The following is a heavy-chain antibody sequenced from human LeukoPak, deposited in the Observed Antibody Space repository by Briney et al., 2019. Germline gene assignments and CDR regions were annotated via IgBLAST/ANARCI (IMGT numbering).Heavy chain of an antibody. D-gene: IGHD3-10*01. V-gene: IGHV1-69*13. Sequence: SVTVSCMASGGTFSSYAISWVRQAPGQGLEWMGGIIPIFGTANYAQKFQGRVTITADESTSTAYMELSSLRSEDTAVYYCARGGGFGELLPLDYWGQGTLVTVSS. J-gene: IGHJ4*02. CDR3: ARGGGFGELLPLDY. CDR1: GGTFSSYA. CDR2: IIPIFGTA.